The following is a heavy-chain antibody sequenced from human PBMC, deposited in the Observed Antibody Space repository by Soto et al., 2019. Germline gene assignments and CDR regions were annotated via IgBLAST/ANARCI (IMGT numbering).Heavy chain of an antibody. CDR1: GFTFRNTW. CDR2: IKSKTDGETT. D-gene: IGHD2-15*01. Sequence: EVQLVESGGGLVKPGGSLRLSCEASGFTFRNTWMSWVRQAPGKGLAWVGRIKSKTDGETTDYTAPVKGRFTISRDDSQNTLYLKLNSLKTEDTAVYYCTAELGYCGGLSCFGDFGGQGTRVTVSS. V-gene: IGHV3-15*01. J-gene: IGHJ4*02. CDR3: TAELGYCGGLSCFGDF.